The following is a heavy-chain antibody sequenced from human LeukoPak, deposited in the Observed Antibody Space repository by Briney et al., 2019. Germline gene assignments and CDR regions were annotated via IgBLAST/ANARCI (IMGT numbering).Heavy chain of an antibody. D-gene: IGHD3-10*01. CDR2: ISAYNGNT. V-gene: IGHV1-18*01. CDR3: ARGDYGSGSYRYFDY. Sequence: ASVKVSCKASGYTLTSYGVSWVRQAPGQGLKWMGWISAYNGNTNYAQKLQGRVTTTTDTSTSTAYMELRSLRSDDTAVYYCARGDYGSGSYRYFDYWGQGTLVTVSS. CDR1: GYTLTSYG. J-gene: IGHJ4*02.